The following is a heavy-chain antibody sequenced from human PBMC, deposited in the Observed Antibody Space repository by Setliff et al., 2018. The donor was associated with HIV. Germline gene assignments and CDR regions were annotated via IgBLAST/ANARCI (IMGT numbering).Heavy chain of an antibody. J-gene: IGHJ4*02. D-gene: IGHD3-16*02. Sequence: GASVKVSCKASGGTFSSYGVNWVRQAPGQGLEWMGGIFPFFGSANYAQKFQGRVTMTADESTATAYLDLNNLRSDDPAVYFCARDAGLRLGDLSFRQSNYFEYWGQGAQVTVSS. CDR3: ARDAGLRLGDLSFRQSNYFEY. V-gene: IGHV1-69*13. CDR2: IFPFFGSA. CDR1: GGTFSSYG.